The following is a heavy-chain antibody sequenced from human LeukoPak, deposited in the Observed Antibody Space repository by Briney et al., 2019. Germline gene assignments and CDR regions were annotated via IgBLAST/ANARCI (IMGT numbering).Heavy chain of an antibody. CDR2: INHSGST. D-gene: IGHD3-22*01. Sequence: SETLSLTCAVYGGSFSGYYWSWIRQPPGKGLEWIGEINHSGSTNYNPSLKSRVTISVDTSKNQFSLKLSSVTAADTAVYYCARGSHSNYYDSSGYPTDAFDIWGQGTMVTVSS. CDR3: ARGSHSNYYDSSGYPTDAFDI. CDR1: GGSFSGYY. V-gene: IGHV4-34*01. J-gene: IGHJ3*02.